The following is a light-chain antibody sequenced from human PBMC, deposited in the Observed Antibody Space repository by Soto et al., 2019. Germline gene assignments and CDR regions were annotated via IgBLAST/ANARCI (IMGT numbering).Light chain of an antibody. CDR1: TGAVTSGHY. Sequence: QTVVTQEPSLTVSPGGTVTLTCGSSTGAVTSGHYPYWFQQKPGQAPRTLIYDTSNKHSWTPARFSGSLRGGKAALTLSGAQPEDEAEYYCLLSYSGAQWMFGGGTQLTVL. CDR3: LLSYSGAQWM. V-gene: IGLV7-46*01. CDR2: DTS. J-gene: IGLJ3*02.